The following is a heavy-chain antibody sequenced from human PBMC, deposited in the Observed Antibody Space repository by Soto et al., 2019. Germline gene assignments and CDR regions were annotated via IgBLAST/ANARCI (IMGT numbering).Heavy chain of an antibody. Sequence: GSLRLSCAASGFTFSDYYMSWIPPAPGKGLEWVSYISSSGSTIYYADSVKGRFTISRDNAKNSLYLQMNSLRAEDTAVYYCASDYIAVAGYLDYWGQGTLVIVSS. V-gene: IGHV3-11*01. CDR1: GFTFSDYY. CDR3: ASDYIAVAGYLDY. J-gene: IGHJ4*02. D-gene: IGHD6-19*01. CDR2: ISSSGSTI.